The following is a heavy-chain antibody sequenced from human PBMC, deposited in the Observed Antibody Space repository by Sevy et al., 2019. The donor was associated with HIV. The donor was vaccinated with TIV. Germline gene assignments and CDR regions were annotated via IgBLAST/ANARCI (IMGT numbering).Heavy chain of an antibody. V-gene: IGHV4-30-4*01. Sequence: SETLSLTCTVSGGSISSGDYYWNWIRQPPGKGLEWIGYIYYSGSTYYNPSLKSRVTISVDTSKNQFSLKLSSVTAADTAVYYCARDSAALKDAFDIWGQGTMVTVSS. D-gene: IGHD6-25*01. CDR1: GGSISSGDYY. CDR3: ARDSAALKDAFDI. CDR2: IYYSGST. J-gene: IGHJ3*02.